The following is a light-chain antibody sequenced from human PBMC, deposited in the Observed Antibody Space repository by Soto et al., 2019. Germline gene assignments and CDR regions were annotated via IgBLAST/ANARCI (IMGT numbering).Light chain of an antibody. CDR2: EAF. CDR1: QTFNSW. V-gene: IGKV1-5*01. J-gene: IGKJ1*01. Sequence: TQSPATLSLSPGERATLSCRASQTFNSWVTWYQQKPGKAPKLLIYEAFTLQSGVSSRFSGNGSGTEFSLTISSLQADDFGSYYCQHYNTWTFGPGTKVDIK. CDR3: QHYNTWT.